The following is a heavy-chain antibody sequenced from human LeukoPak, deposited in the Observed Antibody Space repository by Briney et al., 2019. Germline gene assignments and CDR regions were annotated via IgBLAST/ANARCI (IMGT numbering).Heavy chain of an antibody. Sequence: PGGSLRLSCAASGFTFSSYGMHWVRQAPGKGLEWVAVIWYGGSNKYYADSVKGRFTISRDNSKNTLYLQMNSLRAEDTAVYYCAKDGYSSSSGDAFDIWGQGTMVTVSS. CDR2: IWYGGSNK. V-gene: IGHV3-30*02. J-gene: IGHJ3*02. CDR1: GFTFSSYG. CDR3: AKDGYSSSSGDAFDI. D-gene: IGHD6-6*01.